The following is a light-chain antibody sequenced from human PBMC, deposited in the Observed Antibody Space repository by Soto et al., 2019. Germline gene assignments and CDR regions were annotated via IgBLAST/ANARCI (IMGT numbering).Light chain of an antibody. J-gene: IGKJ1*01. CDR2: GAS. V-gene: IGKV3-15*01. Sequence: EIVMTQSPATLSVSPGERATLSCRASQSVSKNLAWYQQKPGQAPRLLIYGASTRATGIPARIRGSGSGTEFTLTISSLQSEDFAVYYCQQYNNWPPWTFGQGTKVDNK. CDR3: QQYNNWPPWT. CDR1: QSVSKN.